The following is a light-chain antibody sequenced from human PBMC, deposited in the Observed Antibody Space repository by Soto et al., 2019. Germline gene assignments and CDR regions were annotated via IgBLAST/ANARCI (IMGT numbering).Light chain of an antibody. V-gene: IGKV1-13*02. CDR2: DAS. J-gene: IGKJ5*01. CDR3: QQFNSYPIT. Sequence: AVQLTQSPSSLSASVGDRVTITCRASQGISSALAWYQQKPGKAPDLLIFDASSLESGVPSRFSGSGSGTDFTLTISSLQPEDFATYYCQQFNSYPITFGQGTRLELN. CDR1: QGISSA.